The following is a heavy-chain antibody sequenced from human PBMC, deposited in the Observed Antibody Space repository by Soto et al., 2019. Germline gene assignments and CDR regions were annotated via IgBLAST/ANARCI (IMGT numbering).Heavy chain of an antibody. Sequence: PGGSRRLSCVASGITVSSNYMSWIGQGPGKGLEWASVIYSSGTTYYADPVNGRFTISRDNSSNTFYLHMNSLRAEDTSVYYCTTSGERGAGFDYWGRGTLVTVSS. J-gene: IGHJ4*02. D-gene: IGHD1-26*01. V-gene: IGHV3-53*01. CDR1: GITVSSNY. CDR3: TTSGERGAGFDY. CDR2: IYSSGTT.